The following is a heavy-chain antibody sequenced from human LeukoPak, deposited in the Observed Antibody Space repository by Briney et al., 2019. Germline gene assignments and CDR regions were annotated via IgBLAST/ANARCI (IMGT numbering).Heavy chain of an antibody. CDR1: GYSFTSYW. J-gene: IGHJ4*02. CDR2: IDPSDSYT. V-gene: IGHV5-10-1*01. D-gene: IGHD6-19*01. Sequence: GESLKISCKGSGYSFTSYWISWVRQMPGKGLEWMWRIDPSDSYTNYSPSFQGHVTISADKSISTAYLQWSSLKASDTAMYYCARHIISSGWYGGVDYWGQGTLVTVSS. CDR3: ARHIISSGWYGGVDY.